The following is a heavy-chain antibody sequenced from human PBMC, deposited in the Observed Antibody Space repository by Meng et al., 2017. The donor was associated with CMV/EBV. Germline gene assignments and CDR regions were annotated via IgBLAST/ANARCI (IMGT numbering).Heavy chain of an antibody. J-gene: IGHJ5*01. D-gene: IGHD2-2*01. V-gene: IGHV3-21*04. CDR3: ARVAVFEKIVVVPTAIGS. Sequence: GGSLRLSCAASGFTFNTYTMNWVRQAPGKGLEWVSSISATGTSIYYADSVKGRFTISRDNAKNSVFLQMNSLGAEDTAMYYCARVAVFEKIVVVPTAIGSWGRGTLVTVSS. CDR1: GFTFNTYT. CDR2: ISATGTSI.